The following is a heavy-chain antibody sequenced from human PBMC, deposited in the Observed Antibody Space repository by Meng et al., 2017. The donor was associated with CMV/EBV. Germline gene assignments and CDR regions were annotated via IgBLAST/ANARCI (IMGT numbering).Heavy chain of an antibody. CDR1: GFTVSSNY. Sequence: GGSLRLSCAASGFTVSSNYMSGVRQAQGKGLEWVSVIYSGGSTYYADSVKGRVTISRDKSNNTQYLQMNRLRSEDTAVYDCARNEPHGYSSSWYGRPISYYDMDVWGQGTTVTVSS. D-gene: IGHD6-13*01. V-gene: IGHV3-53*05. J-gene: IGHJ6*02. CDR2: IYSGGST. CDR3: ARNEPHGYSSSWYGRPISYYDMDV.